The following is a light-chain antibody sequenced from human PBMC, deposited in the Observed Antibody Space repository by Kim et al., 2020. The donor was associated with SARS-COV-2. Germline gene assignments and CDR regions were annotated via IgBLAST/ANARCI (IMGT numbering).Light chain of an antibody. CDR2: AVN. CDR1: SSYIGGFDS. V-gene: IGLV2-8*01. J-gene: IGLJ2*01. CDR3: SSNAGGNVI. Sequence: PGQSVSISCTGSSSYIGGFDSVSWYQQHPDKAPRLIIFAVNKRPSGVPDRFSGSKSANTASLTVSGLRVEDEADYYCSSNAGGNVIFGGGTKLTVL.